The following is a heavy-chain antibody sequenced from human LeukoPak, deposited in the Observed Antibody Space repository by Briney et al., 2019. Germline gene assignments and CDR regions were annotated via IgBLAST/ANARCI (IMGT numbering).Heavy chain of an antibody. CDR2: ISYDGSNK. CDR1: GFTFSSYG. V-gene: IGHV3-30*18. Sequence: QSGGSLRLSCAASGFTFSSYGMHWVRQAPGKGLEWVAVISYDGSNKYYADSVKGRFTISRDNSKNTLYLQMNSLRAEDTAVYYCAKEIYYGSGSYYFDYWGQGTLVTVSS. D-gene: IGHD3-10*01. J-gene: IGHJ4*02. CDR3: AKEIYYGSGSYYFDY.